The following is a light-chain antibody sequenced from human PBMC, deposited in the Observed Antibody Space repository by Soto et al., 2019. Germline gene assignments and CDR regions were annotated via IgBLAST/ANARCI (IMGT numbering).Light chain of an antibody. Sequence: EIVLTQSPGTLSLSPGERATLSCRASQSVGSSLAWYQQKPGQAPRLLIYDASNRATGIAARFSGSGSGTDFTLTISSLEPEDFALYYCQERSNWPALTFGGGSKAEI. CDR3: QERSNWPALT. CDR2: DAS. V-gene: IGKV3-11*01. J-gene: IGKJ4*01. CDR1: QSVGSS.